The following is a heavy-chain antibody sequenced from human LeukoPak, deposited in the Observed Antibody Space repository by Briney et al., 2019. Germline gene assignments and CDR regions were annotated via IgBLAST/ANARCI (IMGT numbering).Heavy chain of an antibody. V-gene: IGHV1-69*05. D-gene: IGHD2-15*01. CDR1: GGTFSSYA. CDR3: ARDIVRYCSGGSCYSGISYYYYYMDV. Sequence: SVKVSCKASGGTFSSYAISWVRQAPGQGLEWMGGIIPIFGTANYAQKFQGRVTITTDESTSTAYMELSSLRSEDTAVYYCARDIVRYCSGGSCYSGISYYYYYMDVWGKGTTVTVSS. CDR2: IIPIFGTA. J-gene: IGHJ6*03.